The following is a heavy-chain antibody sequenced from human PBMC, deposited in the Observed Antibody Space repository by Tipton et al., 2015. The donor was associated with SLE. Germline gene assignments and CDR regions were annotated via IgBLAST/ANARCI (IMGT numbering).Heavy chain of an antibody. J-gene: IGHJ4*02. Sequence: LRLSCTVSGGSISSGTYYWSWIRQPAGKGLEWIGRIYTSGSTNYNPSLKSRVTISVDTSKKQFSLKLNSVTAADTAVYYCVRGPFPFDTWGQGALVTVSS. V-gene: IGHV4-61*02. CDR2: IYTSGST. CDR3: VRGPFPFDT. CDR1: GGSISSGTYY. D-gene: IGHD2/OR15-2a*01.